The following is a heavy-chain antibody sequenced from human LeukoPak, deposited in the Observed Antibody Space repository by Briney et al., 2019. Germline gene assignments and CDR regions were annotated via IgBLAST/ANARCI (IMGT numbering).Heavy chain of an antibody. V-gene: IGHV4-34*01. CDR3: ARRLRPGSYYFDY. D-gene: IGHD4-17*01. CDR1: GGSFSGYY. Sequence: SETLSLTCAVYGGSFSGYYWSWIRQPPGKGLERIGEINHSGSTNYKPSLKSRVTISVDTSKNQFSLKLSSVTAADTAVYYCARRLRPGSYYFDYWGQGTLVTVSP. CDR2: INHSGST. J-gene: IGHJ4*02.